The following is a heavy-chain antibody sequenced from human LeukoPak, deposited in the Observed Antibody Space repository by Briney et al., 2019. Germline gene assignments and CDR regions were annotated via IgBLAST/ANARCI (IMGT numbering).Heavy chain of an antibody. D-gene: IGHD1-1*01. CDR2: IGTASDT. V-gene: IGHV3-13*01. CDR1: GFTFSSFD. CDR3: ARGPPRGKYYYMDV. J-gene: IGHJ6*03. Sequence: GGSLRLSCAASGFTFSSFDMHRVRQPTGQGLEWVSTIGTASDTYYPGSVEGRFTLSRDNAKNSLYLQMNSLTAGDTAVYYCARGPPRGKYYYMDVWGKGTTVTVSS.